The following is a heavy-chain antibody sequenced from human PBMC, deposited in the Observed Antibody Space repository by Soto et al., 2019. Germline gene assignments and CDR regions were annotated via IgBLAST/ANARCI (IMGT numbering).Heavy chain of an antibody. CDR1: GFTFSSYA. V-gene: IGHV3-23*01. Sequence: GGSLRLSCASSGFTFSSYAMSWVRQAPGKGLEWVSAISGSGGSTYYADSVKGRFTISRDNSKNTLYLQMNSLRAEDTAVYYCAKEGFSSGWPYYFDYWGQGTLVTVSS. CDR3: AKEGFSSGWPYYFDY. CDR2: ISGSGGST. J-gene: IGHJ4*02. D-gene: IGHD6-19*01.